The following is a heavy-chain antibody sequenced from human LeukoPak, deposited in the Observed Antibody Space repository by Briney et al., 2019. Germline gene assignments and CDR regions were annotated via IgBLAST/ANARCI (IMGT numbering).Heavy chain of an antibody. V-gene: IGHV1-46*01. CDR3: AGGASSIAALNPFWYFDL. CDR1: GYTFTSYG. CDR2: INPSGGST. D-gene: IGHD6-6*01. Sequence: ASVKVSCKASGYTFTSYGIGWVRQGPGQGLEWMGIINPSGGSTSYAQKFQGRVTMTRDTSTNTVYMELSSLRSEDTAVYYCAGGASSIAALNPFWYFDLWGRGTLVTVSS. J-gene: IGHJ2*01.